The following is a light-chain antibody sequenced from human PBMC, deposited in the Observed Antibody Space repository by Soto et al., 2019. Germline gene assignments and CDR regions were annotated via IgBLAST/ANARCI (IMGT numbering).Light chain of an antibody. J-gene: IGLJ3*02. CDR2: RNN. CDR3: SAWDERLSGGV. V-gene: IGLV1-47*01. CDR1: SSNIGSSY. Sequence: QSVLTQPPSVSGTPGQRVTISCSGSSSNIGSSYVYWYQQLPGTAPKLLIYRNNQWPSGVPDRFSGSKAGTSASLVISGLRSDDEAYYYCSAWDERLSGGVFGGGTKVTVL.